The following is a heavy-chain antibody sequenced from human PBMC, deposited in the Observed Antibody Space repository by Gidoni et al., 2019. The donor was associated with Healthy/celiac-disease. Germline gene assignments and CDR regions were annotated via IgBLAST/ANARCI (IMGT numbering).Heavy chain of an antibody. J-gene: IGHJ3*02. Sequence: QVQLVESGGGVVQPGRSLRLSCEASGFTFSSYAMHWVRQAPGKGLEWVAVISYDGSNKYYADSVKGRFTISRDNSKNTLYLQMNSLRAEDTAVYYCASITMIVAVGRDDIWGQGTMVTVSS. V-gene: IGHV3-30-3*01. CDR3: ASITMIVAVGRDDI. CDR2: ISYDGSNK. D-gene: IGHD3-22*01. CDR1: GFTFSSYA.